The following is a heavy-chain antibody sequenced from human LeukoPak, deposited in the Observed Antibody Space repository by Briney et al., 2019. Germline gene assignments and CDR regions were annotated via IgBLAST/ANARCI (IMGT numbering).Heavy chain of an antibody. D-gene: IGHD5-18*01. CDR1: GFTFNSYA. V-gene: IGHV3-23*01. CDR3: ATGDTAMSY. CDR2: ISGSGGFT. Sequence: GGSLRLSCAASGFTFNSYAMSWVRQAPEKVLEWVSAISGSGGFTYYTDSVKGRFTISRDNSKNTLYLQMNSLRADDAAVYYCATGDTAMSYWGQGTLVTVSS. J-gene: IGHJ4*02.